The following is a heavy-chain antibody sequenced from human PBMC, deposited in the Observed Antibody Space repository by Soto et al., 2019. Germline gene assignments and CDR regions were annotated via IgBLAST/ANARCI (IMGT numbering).Heavy chain of an antibody. V-gene: IGHV3-23*01. D-gene: IGHD2-2*01. CDR1: GFTFSSYA. Sequence: GSLRLSCAASGFTFSSYAMSWVRQAPGKGLEWVSAISGSGGSTYYADSVKGRFTISRDNSKNTLYLQMNSLRAEDTAVYYCAKGTYCSSTSCYPYYYYYYGMDVSGQGTTVTVSS. J-gene: IGHJ6*02. CDR3: AKGTYCSSTSCYPYYYYYYGMDV. CDR2: ISGSGGST.